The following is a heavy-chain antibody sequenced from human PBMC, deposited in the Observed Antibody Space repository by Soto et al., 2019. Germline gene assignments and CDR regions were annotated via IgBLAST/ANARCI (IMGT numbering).Heavy chain of an antibody. V-gene: IGHV4-34*01. J-gene: IGHJ4*02. CDR1: GGSFSGYY. CDR3: ARNRRGQVAGSNFDY. D-gene: IGHD6-19*01. CDR2: INHSGST. Sequence: PSETLSLTCAVYGGSFSGYYWSWIRQPPGKGLEWIGEINHSGSTNYNPSLKSRVTISVDKSKNQFSLKLSSVTAADTAVYYCARNRRGQVAGSNFDYWGQGTLVTVSS.